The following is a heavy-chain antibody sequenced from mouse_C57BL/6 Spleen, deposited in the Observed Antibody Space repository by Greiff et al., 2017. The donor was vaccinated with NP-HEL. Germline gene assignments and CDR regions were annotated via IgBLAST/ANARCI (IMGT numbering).Heavy chain of an antibody. CDR3: ARKDYYGSYWYFDV. CDR1: GYTFTSYW. D-gene: IGHD1-1*01. J-gene: IGHJ1*03. CDR2: IYPGSGST. Sequence: QVQLQQPGAELVKPGASVKMSCKASGYTFTSYWITWVKQRPGQGLEWIGDIYPGSGSTNYNEKFKSKATLTVDTSSSTAYMQLCSLTSEDSAVYYCARKDYYGSYWYFDVWGTGTTVTVSS. V-gene: IGHV1-55*01.